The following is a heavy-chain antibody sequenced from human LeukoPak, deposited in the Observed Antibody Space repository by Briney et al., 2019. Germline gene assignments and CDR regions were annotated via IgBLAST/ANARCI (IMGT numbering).Heavy chain of an antibody. J-gene: IGHJ5*02. CDR1: GYTFTGCY. Sequence: ASVKVSCKASGYTFTGCYMHWVRQAPGQGLEWMGWINPNSGGTNYAQKFQGRVTMTRDTSISTAYMELSRLRSDDTAVYYCARGQWSSSIKSGRKLNWFDPWGQGTLVAVSS. CDR3: ARGQWSSSIKSGRKLNWFDP. D-gene: IGHD1-26*01. CDR2: INPNSGGT. V-gene: IGHV1-2*02.